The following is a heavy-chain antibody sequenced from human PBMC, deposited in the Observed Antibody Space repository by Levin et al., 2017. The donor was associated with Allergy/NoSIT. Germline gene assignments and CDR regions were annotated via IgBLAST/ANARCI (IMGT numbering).Heavy chain of an antibody. CDR1: GFTFSHYA. CDR3: AREYYDILTGSINAFDI. CDR2: MSSDGSNI. J-gene: IGHJ3*02. D-gene: IGHD3-9*01. Sequence: PGGSLGLSCAASGFTFSHYAMHWVRQAPGKGLEWVAVMSSDGSNIYYADSVKGRFTISRDNSKNTLYLQMNSLRAEDTAVYYCAREYYDILTGSINAFDIWGQGTMVTVSS. V-gene: IGHV3-30-3*01.